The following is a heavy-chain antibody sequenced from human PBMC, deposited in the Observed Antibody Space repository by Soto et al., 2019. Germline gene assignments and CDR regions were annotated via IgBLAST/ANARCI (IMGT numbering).Heavy chain of an antibody. J-gene: IGHJ4*02. V-gene: IGHV3-30-3*01. CDR3: ARGRNYGSGSYYGGGIDY. D-gene: IGHD3-10*01. Sequence: QVQLVESGGGVVQPGRSLRLSCAASGFTFSSYAMHWVRQAPGKGLEWVAVISYDGSNKYYADSVKGRFTISTDNSKNTLYLQMNSLRAEDTAVYYCARGRNYGSGSYYGGGIDYWGQGTLVTVSS. CDR1: GFTFSSYA. CDR2: ISYDGSNK.